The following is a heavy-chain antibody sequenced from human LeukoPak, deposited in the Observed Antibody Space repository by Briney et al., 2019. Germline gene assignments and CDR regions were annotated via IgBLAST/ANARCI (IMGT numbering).Heavy chain of an antibody. CDR3: ARDWRHRDYGSGSLDY. J-gene: IGHJ4*02. D-gene: IGHD3-10*01. CDR2: ISNSGSTM. V-gene: IGHV3-48*03. Sequence: GGSLRLSCVASGFTFSSYEMNWVRQAPGKGLEWVSYISNSGSTMYYADSVKGRFTISRDNAKNSLYLQMNSLRAEDTAVYYCARDWRHRDYGSGSLDYWRQGALVTVSS. CDR1: GFTFSSYE.